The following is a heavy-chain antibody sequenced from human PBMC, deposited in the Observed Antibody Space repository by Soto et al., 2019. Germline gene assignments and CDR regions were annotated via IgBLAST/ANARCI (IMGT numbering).Heavy chain of an antibody. D-gene: IGHD1-20*01. CDR2: TRNKANRYTT. Sequence: EVQLVESGGGLVQPGGSLRLSCAASGFIFSDQYMDWVRQAPGKGLEWVGRTRNKANRYTTEYAASVKGRFTISRDDSTNSLHLQMNSPKTEDTAVYYCATVTQYYYYIEVWGTGTTVTVSS. CDR3: ATVTQYYYYIEV. CDR1: GFIFSDQY. J-gene: IGHJ6*03. V-gene: IGHV3-72*01.